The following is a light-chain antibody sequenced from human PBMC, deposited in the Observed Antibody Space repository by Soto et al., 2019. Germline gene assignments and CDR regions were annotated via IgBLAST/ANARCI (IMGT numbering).Light chain of an antibody. CDR1: QSVSSN. CDR2: GTS. CDR3: QQSDKWPPT. Sequence: EIVITQWPSTLSVSPGERATLPCRASQSVSSNLAWYQQKAGQAPRLLMYGTSTRAIGIPGRVSGSGSGTEFTLTISSLQSEDFAVYYCQQSDKWPPTFGQGSKVDI. V-gene: IGKV3-15*01. J-gene: IGKJ1*01.